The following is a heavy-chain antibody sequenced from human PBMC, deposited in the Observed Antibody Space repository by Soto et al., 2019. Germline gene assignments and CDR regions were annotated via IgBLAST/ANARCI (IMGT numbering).Heavy chain of an antibody. Sequence: GESLKISCKGSGYSFTSYWIGWVRQMPGKGLEWMGIIYPGDSDTRYSPSFQGQVTISADKSISTAYLQWSSLKASDTAMYYCARHGDTAMVGLFDYYYYYMDVWGKGTTVTVSS. D-gene: IGHD5-18*01. J-gene: IGHJ6*03. CDR3: ARHGDTAMVGLFDYYYYYMDV. CDR2: IYPGDSDT. CDR1: GYSFTSYW. V-gene: IGHV5-51*01.